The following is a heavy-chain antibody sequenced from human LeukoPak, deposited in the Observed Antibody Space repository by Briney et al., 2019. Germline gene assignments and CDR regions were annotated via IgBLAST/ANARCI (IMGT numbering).Heavy chain of an antibody. J-gene: IGHJ6*02. Sequence: EGSLRLSCAASGFTFSSYGMHWVRQAPGKGLEWVAVISYDGSNKYYADSVKGRFTISRDNSKNTLYLQMNSLRAEDTAVYYCAKGVSRMVRGPYYNYGMDVRGQGTTVTVSS. CDR3: AKGVSRMVRGPYYNYGMDV. D-gene: IGHD3-10*01. CDR1: GFTFSSYG. CDR2: ISYDGSNK. V-gene: IGHV3-30*18.